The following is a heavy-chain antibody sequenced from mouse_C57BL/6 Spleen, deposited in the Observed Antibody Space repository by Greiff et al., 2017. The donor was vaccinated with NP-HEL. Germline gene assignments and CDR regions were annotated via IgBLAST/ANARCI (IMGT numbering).Heavy chain of an antibody. CDR2: IYPGDGDT. Sequence: VQLQQSGPELVKPGASVKISCKASGYAFSSSWMNWVKQRPGKGLEWIGRIYPGDGDTNYNGKFKGKATLTADKSSSTAYMQLSSLTSEDSAVYFCARSRYGNPYWYFDVWGTGTTVTVSS. CDR1: GYAFSSSW. CDR3: ARSRYGNPYWYFDV. J-gene: IGHJ1*03. V-gene: IGHV1-82*01. D-gene: IGHD2-10*02.